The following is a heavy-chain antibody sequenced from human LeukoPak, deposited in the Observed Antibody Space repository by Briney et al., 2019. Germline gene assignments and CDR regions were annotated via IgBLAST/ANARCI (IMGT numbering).Heavy chain of an antibody. CDR1: GFTSTSYW. J-gene: IGHJ5*02. V-gene: IGHV3-7*05. CDR2: INHDGTDK. Sequence: GGSLRLSCAASGFTSTSYWMTWVRHAPGKGLHWVANINHDGTDKNYADSVKGRFTISRDNAKRSVFLQMNSLRAEDTGLYYCAREDWGPRFDPRGQGTLVTVSS. D-gene: IGHD7-27*01. CDR3: AREDWGPRFDP.